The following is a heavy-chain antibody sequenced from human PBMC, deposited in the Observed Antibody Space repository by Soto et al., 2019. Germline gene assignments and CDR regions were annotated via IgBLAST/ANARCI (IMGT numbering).Heavy chain of an antibody. Sequence: PGGSLRLSCAASGFTFSSYWMSWVRQAPGKGLEWVANIKQDGSEKYYVDSVKGRFTISRDNAKNSLYLQMNSLRAEDTAVYYCARDATSVCTNGVCYVYYYGMDVWGQGTTVTVSS. CDR1: GFTFSSYW. V-gene: IGHV3-7*01. CDR2: IKQDGSEK. D-gene: IGHD2-8*01. J-gene: IGHJ6*02. CDR3: ARDATSVCTNGVCYVYYYGMDV.